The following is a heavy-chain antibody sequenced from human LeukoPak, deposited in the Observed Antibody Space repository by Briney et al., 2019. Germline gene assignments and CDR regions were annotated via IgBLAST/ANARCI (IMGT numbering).Heavy chain of an antibody. Sequence: ASVKVSCKASGYTFTSYGISWVRQAPGQGLEWMGWISAYNGNTNYAQKFQGRVTMTRDMSTSTVYMDLSSLRSEDTAVYYCTRGPHIRTYDRDNWFDPWGQGTLVTVSS. D-gene: IGHD3-3*01. CDR1: GYTFTSYG. CDR3: TRGPHIRTYDRDNWFDP. J-gene: IGHJ5*02. V-gene: IGHV1-18*01. CDR2: ISAYNGNT.